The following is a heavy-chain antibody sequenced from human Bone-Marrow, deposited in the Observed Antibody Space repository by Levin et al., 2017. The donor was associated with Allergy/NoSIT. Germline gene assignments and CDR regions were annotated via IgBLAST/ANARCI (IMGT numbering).Heavy chain of an antibody. CDR1: GGSIRSGGYY. D-gene: IGHD3-10*01. Sequence: SQTLSLTCTVSGGSIRSGGYYWSWIRQHPGKGLEWIGYIYYSGSTYYNPSLKSRVTISVDTSKNQFSLKLSSVTAADTAVYYCARVHMGSGSQSVDAFDIWGQGTMVTVSS. CDR3: ARVHMGSGSQSVDAFDI. CDR2: IYYSGST. V-gene: IGHV4-31*03. J-gene: IGHJ3*02.